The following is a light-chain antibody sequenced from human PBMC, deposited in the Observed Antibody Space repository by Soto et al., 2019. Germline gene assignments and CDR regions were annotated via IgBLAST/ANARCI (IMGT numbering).Light chain of an antibody. CDR2: GAS. J-gene: IGKJ1*01. CDR1: QSVSSN. CDR3: QQYNNWPRRT. V-gene: IGKV3-15*01. Sequence: EIVMTQSPATLSASPGERATLSCRASQSVSSNLAWYQQKPGQAPRLLIYGASTRATGIPARFSGSGSGTEFTLTISSLQSEDFAVYYCQQYNNWPRRTFGQGTKVDIK.